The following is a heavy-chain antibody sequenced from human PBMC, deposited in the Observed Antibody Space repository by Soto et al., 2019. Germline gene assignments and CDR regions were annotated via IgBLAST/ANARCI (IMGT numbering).Heavy chain of an antibody. V-gene: IGHV3-30*18. Sequence: QVQLVESGGGVVQPGRSLRLSCAASGFTFSHYAMHWVRQAPGKGLEWVALMAYDGSNVYYADSVKGRFTISRDNSKNTLYLQMNSLRAEDTAVYYCAKDGSXNFDYWGQGTXVT. D-gene: IGHD1-26*01. CDR1: GFTFSHYA. CDR2: MAYDGSNV. J-gene: IGHJ4*02. CDR3: AKDGSXNFDY.